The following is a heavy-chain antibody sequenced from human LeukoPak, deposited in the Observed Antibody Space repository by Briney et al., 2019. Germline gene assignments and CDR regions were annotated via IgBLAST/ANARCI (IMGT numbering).Heavy chain of an antibody. Sequence: SETLSLTCTVSGGSISSSSYYWGWIRQPPGKGLEWIGSIYYSGSTYYNPSFKSRVTISVDTSKNQFSLKLSSVTAADTAVYYCARPSYYYYGMDVWGQGTTVTVSS. CDR3: ARPSYYYYGMDV. J-gene: IGHJ6*02. CDR2: IYYSGST. CDR1: GGSISSSSYY. V-gene: IGHV4-39*01.